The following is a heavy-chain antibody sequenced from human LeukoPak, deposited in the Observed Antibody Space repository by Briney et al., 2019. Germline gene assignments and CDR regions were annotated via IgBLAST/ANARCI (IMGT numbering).Heavy chain of an antibody. Sequence: GGSLRLSCVASGFTFNNYNMNWVRQAPGKGLEWVSYISSSSTTIYYADSVKGRFTISRDNAKNSLYLQMNSLRAEDTAVYYCARVRDDSSGYYSYYFDYWGQGTLVTVSS. CDR3: ARVRDDSSGYYSYYFDY. CDR2: ISSSSTTI. V-gene: IGHV3-48*01. CDR1: GFTFNNYN. D-gene: IGHD3-22*01. J-gene: IGHJ4*02.